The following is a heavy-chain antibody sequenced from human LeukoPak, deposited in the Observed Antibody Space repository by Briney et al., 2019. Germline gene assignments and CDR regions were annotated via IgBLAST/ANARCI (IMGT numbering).Heavy chain of an antibody. J-gene: IGHJ4*02. CDR1: GYTFTSYD. Sequence: GASVKVSCKASGYTFTSYDINWVRQATGQGLEWMGWMNPNSGNTGYAQKFQGRVTMTRNTSISTAYMELSSLRSEDTAVYYCAKESRYFDWYTFPDWGQGTLVTVSS. D-gene: IGHD3-9*01. CDR2: MNPNSGNT. CDR3: AKESRYFDWYTFPD. V-gene: IGHV1-8*01.